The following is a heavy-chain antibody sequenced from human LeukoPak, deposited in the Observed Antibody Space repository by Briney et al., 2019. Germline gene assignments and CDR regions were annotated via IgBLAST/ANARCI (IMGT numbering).Heavy chain of an antibody. CDR3: TRVGYIDEGIDY. D-gene: IGHD5-24*01. CDR2: IKQDGSEK. CDR1: GFPFSSYW. Sequence: GGSLRFSCVASGFPFSSYWMTWVRQAPGKGLEWVANIKQDGSEKSYVDSVKGRFTISRDNAKNPLYLQMNSLRAEDTAIYYCTRVGYIDEGIDYWGQGTLVTVSS. V-gene: IGHV3-7*04. J-gene: IGHJ4*02.